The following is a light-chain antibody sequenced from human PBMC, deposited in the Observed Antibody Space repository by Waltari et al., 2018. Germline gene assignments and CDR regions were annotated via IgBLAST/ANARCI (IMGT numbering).Light chain of an antibody. CDR1: TPAFSDHNF. CDR3: SAYISRSISYVI. Sequence: QPALTQPASMSGSPAQSFTISCTGTTPAFSDHNFVSWYQQHPGKGPKLIIYFVTNRASGVSNRFSGSKSGNRASLTISGLQAEDEADYYCSAYISRSISYVIFGGGTKLTVL. J-gene: IGLJ2*01. CDR2: FVT. V-gene: IGLV2-14*03.